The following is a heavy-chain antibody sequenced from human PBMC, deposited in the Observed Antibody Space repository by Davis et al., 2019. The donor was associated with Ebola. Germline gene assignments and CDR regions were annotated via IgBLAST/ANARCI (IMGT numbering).Heavy chain of an antibody. CDR3: AGEDDYSNDY. Sequence: GESLKISCAASGFDVNTNHMTWVRQAPGQGLEWVSFPDNTGKTYYADSVKGRFTISRDNSRNTVYLHMLSLRAEDTAVYYCAGEDDYSNDYWGQGTLVTVSP. J-gene: IGHJ4*02. CDR2: PDNTGKT. CDR1: GFDVNTNH. D-gene: IGHD4-11*01. V-gene: IGHV3-53*01.